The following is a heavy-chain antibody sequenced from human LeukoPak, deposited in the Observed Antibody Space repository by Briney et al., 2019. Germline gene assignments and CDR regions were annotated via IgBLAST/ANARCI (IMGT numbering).Heavy chain of an antibody. CDR2: IRYDGGIK. D-gene: IGHD6-19*01. CDR1: GFTFNTYG. CDR3: ARDSGSGWYEAHFDP. V-gene: IGHV3-30*02. Sequence: GGSLRLSCAASGFTFNTYGMHWVRQAPGKGLEWVAFIRYDGGIKYYGDSVKGRFTISRDNSKNTLFPQMNSLRPEDTAVYYCARDSGSGWYEAHFDPWGQGILVTVSS. J-gene: IGHJ5*02.